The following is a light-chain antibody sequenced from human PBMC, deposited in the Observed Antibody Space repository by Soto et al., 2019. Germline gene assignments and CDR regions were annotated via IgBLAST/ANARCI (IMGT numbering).Light chain of an antibody. J-gene: IGLJ1*01. V-gene: IGLV2-14*03. CDR3: GIYTTSNPPQKA. CDR2: DVS. CDR1: SSDVGGYNY. Sequence: QSSLTQPASVSGSPGQSITISCTGTSSDVGGYNYVSWYQHHPGKAPKLMIYDVSNRPSGVSNRFSGSKSGNTASLTISGLQSEDEADYASGIYTTSNPPQKAFGTGTK.